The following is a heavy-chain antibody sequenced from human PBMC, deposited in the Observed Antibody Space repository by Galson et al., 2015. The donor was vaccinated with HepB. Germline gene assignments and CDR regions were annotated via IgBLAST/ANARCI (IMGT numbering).Heavy chain of an antibody. D-gene: IGHD3-9*01. CDR1: GFTFSNYA. V-gene: IGHV3-30-3*01. CDR2: ISYDGSYK. CDR3: AKDEVEYYEIMTVHGISLDF. Sequence: SLRLSCAASGFTFSNYAMHWVRQVPGKGLEWVAFISYDGSYKYYADPVKGRFTISRDNSKNTLYLQMNSLRAEDTAMFYCAKDEVEYYEIMTVHGISLDFWGQGTLVTVSS. J-gene: IGHJ4*02.